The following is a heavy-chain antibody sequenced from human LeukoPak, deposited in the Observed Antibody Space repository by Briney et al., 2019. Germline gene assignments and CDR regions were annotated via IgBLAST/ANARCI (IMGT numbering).Heavy chain of an antibody. V-gene: IGHV1-2*02. CDR2: INPNSGGT. D-gene: IGHD3-16*02. CDR1: GYTFTGYY. J-gene: IGHJ6*03. CDR3: ARHVRRSTFGGVIDKNYYYYYMDV. Sequence: ASVKVSCKASGYTFTGYYMHWVRQAPGQGLEWMGWINPNSGGTNYAQKFQGRVTMTRDTSISTAYMELSRLRSDDTAVYYCARHVRRSTFGGVIDKNYYYYYMDVWGKGTTVTISS.